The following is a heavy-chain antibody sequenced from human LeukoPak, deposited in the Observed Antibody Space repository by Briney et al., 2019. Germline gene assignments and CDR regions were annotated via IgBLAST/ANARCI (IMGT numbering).Heavy chain of an antibody. D-gene: IGHD6-19*01. Sequence: PSETLSLTCTVSGYSISSGYYWGWIRQPPGKGLEWIGSIYHSGSTYYNPSLKSRVTISVDTSKNQFSLKLSSVTAADTAVYYCARDATVAGYQHWGQGTLVTVSS. V-gene: IGHV4-38-2*02. CDR3: ARDATVAGYQH. CDR1: GYSISSGYY. CDR2: IYHSGST. J-gene: IGHJ1*01.